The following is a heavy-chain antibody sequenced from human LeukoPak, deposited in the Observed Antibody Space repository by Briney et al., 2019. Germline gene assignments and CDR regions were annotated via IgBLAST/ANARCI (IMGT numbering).Heavy chain of an antibody. CDR1: GFTFSSFG. CDR2: IRYDGGNK. CDR3: AKDASPTGYDFWSGYPEYMDV. J-gene: IGHJ6*03. Sequence: GGSLRLSCAAAGFTFSSFGMDWVRQAPGRGLEWVAFIRYDGGNKLYADSVKGRFTISRDNSKNTLYLQMNSLRAEDPAVYYCAKDASPTGYDFWSGYPEYMDVWGKGTTVTVSS. V-gene: IGHV3-30*02. D-gene: IGHD3-3*01.